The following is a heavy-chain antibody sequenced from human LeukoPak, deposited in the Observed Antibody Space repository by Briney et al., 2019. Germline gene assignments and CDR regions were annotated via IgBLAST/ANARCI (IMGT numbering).Heavy chain of an antibody. V-gene: IGHV3-30*18. CDR2: ISYNGNSK. J-gene: IGHJ5*02. D-gene: IGHD6-19*01. Sequence: GGSLRLSCAVSGFTISSHGMHWVRQAPGKGLEWVAMISYNGNSKYYGDSVKGRFTISRDNSKDTLYLEMDSLRTEDTAVYYCAKDWGSSGWYNYFDPWGQGTLVTVSS. CDR3: AKDWGSSGWYNYFDP. CDR1: GFTISSHG.